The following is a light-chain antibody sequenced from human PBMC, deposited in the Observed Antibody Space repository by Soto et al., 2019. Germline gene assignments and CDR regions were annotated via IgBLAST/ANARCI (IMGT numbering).Light chain of an antibody. J-gene: IGLJ1*01. CDR1: SSDVGGYNY. Sequence: QSGLTQPASVSGSPGQSITISCTGTSSDVGGYNYVSWYQQHPGKAPKLMIYDVTNRPSGVSNRFSGSKSDNTASLTISGLQAEDEADYYCCSYTNSSAYVFGTGTKVTVL. CDR2: DVT. CDR3: CSYTNSSAYV. V-gene: IGLV2-14*03.